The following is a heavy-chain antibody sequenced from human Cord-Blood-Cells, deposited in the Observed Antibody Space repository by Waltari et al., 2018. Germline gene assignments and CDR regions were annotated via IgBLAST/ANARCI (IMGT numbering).Heavy chain of an antibody. CDR2: ISSSGSTI. CDR1: GVTFSSYE. D-gene: IGHD6-13*01. J-gene: IGHJ4*02. Sequence: EVQLVESGGGLVQPGGSLRLSCAASGVTFSSYEMNWVRLAPGKGLEWVSYISSSGSTIYYADSVKGRFTISRDNAKNSLYLQMNSLRAEDTAVYYCARFSSSWYFDYWGQGTLVTVSS. CDR3: ARFSSSWYFDY. V-gene: IGHV3-48*03.